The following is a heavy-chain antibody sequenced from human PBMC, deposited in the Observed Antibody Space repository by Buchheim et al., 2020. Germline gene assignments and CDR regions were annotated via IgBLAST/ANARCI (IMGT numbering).Heavy chain of an antibody. CDR1: GFTFSSYA. Sequence: EVQLLESGGGLVQPGRSLRLSCAASGFTFSSYAMSWVRQAPGKGLEWVSAISGSGGSTYYADSVKGRFTISRDNSKNTLYLQMNSLRAEDTAVYYCAKGKYYYDSSGYGSYYFDYWGQGTL. CDR2: ISGSGGST. CDR3: AKGKYYYDSSGYGSYYFDY. D-gene: IGHD3-22*01. V-gene: IGHV3-23*01. J-gene: IGHJ4*02.